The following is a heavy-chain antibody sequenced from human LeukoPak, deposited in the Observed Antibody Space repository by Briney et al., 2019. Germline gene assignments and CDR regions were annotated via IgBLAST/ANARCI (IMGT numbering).Heavy chain of an antibody. CDR3: ARDGVAAAGGWEGGFDY. V-gene: IGHV1-2*02. D-gene: IGHD6-13*01. Sequence: GASVTVSCKASGYTFTGYYMHWVRQAPGQGLEWMGWINPNSGGTNYAQKLQGRVTMTRDTSISTAYMELSRLRSDDTAVYYCARDGVAAAGGWEGGFDYWGQGTLVTVSS. J-gene: IGHJ4*02. CDR2: INPNSGGT. CDR1: GYTFTGYY.